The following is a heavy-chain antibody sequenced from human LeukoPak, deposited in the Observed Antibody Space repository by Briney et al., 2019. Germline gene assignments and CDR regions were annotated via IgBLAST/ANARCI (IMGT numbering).Heavy chain of an antibody. D-gene: IGHD3-10*01. CDR3: ARDRIYGSGSYYRVENWFDP. V-gene: IGHV1-3*03. CDR2: INAGNGNT. Sequence: ASVKVSCKASGYTFTSYAMHWVRQAPGQRLEWMGWINAGNGNTKYSQEFQGRVTITRDTSASTAYMELSSLRSEDTAVYYCARDRIYGSGSYYRVENWFDPWGQGTLVTVSS. CDR1: GYTFTSYA. J-gene: IGHJ5*02.